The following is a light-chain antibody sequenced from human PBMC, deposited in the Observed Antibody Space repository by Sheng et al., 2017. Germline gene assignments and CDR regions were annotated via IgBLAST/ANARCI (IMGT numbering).Light chain of an antibody. J-gene: IGKJ2*01. V-gene: IGKV3-20*01. CDR3: QQYGSSPLYT. CDR1: QSVDSSY. CDR2: GAS. Sequence: EIVLTQSPGTLSLSPGERATLSCRASQSVDSSYLAWYQQKPGQAPRLLLYGASSRATGIPDRFSGSGSGTDFTLTISRLEPEDFAVYYCQQYGSSPLYTFGQGTKLDI.